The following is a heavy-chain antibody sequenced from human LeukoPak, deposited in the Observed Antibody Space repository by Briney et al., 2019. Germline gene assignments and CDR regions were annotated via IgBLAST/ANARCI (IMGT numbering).Heavy chain of an antibody. CDR2: ISSSSSTI. V-gene: IGHV3-48*01. Sequence: GGSLRLSCAASGFTFSSYSMNWVRQAPGKGLEWVSYISSSSSTIYYADSVKGRFTISRDNAKNSLYLQMNSLRAEDTAVYYCARADYSKYYYYMDVWGKGTTVTVSS. D-gene: IGHD4-11*01. J-gene: IGHJ6*03. CDR3: ARADYSKYYYYMDV. CDR1: GFTFSSYS.